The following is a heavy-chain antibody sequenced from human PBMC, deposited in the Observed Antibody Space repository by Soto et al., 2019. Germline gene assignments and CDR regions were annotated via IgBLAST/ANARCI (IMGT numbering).Heavy chain of an antibody. J-gene: IGHJ4*02. CDR2: IYYSGST. CDR1: GGSISSYY. CDR3: ARGGTMVRGVSPYYFDY. D-gene: IGHD3-10*01. V-gene: IGHV4-59*08. Sequence: SETLSLTCTVSGGSISSYYWSWIRQPPGKGLEWIGYIYYSGSTNYNPSLKSRVTISVDTSKIQFSLKLSSVTAADTAVYYCARGGTMVRGVSPYYFDYWGQGTLVTVSS.